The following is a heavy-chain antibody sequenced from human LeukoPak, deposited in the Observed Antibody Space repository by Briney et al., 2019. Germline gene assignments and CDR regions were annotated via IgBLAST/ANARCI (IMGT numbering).Heavy chain of an antibody. Sequence: GGSLRLSCAASGFTFSSYWMSWVRQAPGKGLEWVAVISYDGSNKYYADSVKGRFTIPRDNSKNTLYLQMNSLRAEDTAVYYCAKREGVNFWGQGTLVTVSS. CDR1: GFTFSSYW. V-gene: IGHV3-30*18. CDR2: ISYDGSNK. J-gene: IGHJ4*02. CDR3: AKREGVNF. D-gene: IGHD3-10*01.